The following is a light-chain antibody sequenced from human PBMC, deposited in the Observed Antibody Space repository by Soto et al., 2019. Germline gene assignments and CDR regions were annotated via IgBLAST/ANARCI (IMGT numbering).Light chain of an antibody. V-gene: IGKV1-39*01. CDR1: QNINNY. Sequence: DIQMTQSPSSLSASVGDRVTITCQASQNINNYLNWYQQKPGRAPKLLIYAASSLQSGVPSRFSGSGSGTDFTLTISSLQPEDFATYYCQQLNSYPLTFGGGTKVDNK. CDR3: QQLNSYPLT. J-gene: IGKJ4*01. CDR2: AAS.